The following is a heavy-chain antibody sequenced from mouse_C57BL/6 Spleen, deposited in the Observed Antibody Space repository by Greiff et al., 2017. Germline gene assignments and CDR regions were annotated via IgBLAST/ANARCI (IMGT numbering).Heavy chain of an antibody. CDR1: GFTFSDYY. D-gene: IGHD4-1*01. CDR3: ARQGETDPFDY. Sequence: EVMLVESGGGLVQPGGSLKLSCAASGFTFSDYYMYWVRQTPEKRLEWVAYISNGGGSTYYPDTVKGRFTISRDNAKNTLYLQRSRLKSEDTAMYYCARQGETDPFDYWGQGTTLTVSS. CDR2: ISNGGGST. J-gene: IGHJ2*01. V-gene: IGHV5-12*01.